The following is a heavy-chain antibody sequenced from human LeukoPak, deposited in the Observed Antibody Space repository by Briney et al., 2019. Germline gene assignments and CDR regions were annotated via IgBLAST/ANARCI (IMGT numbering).Heavy chain of an antibody. CDR2: IYYSGGT. V-gene: IGHV4-59*08. CDR3: ARHAIYSGDYSFWFDP. J-gene: IGHJ5*02. CDR1: GGSIGSYY. D-gene: IGHD1-26*01. Sequence: SENLSLTCTVSGGSIGSYYWSWIRQPPGKGLEWIAFIYYSGGTNYNPSLKSRASISLDTSKNLCSLRLSSVTAADTAVYYCARHAIYSGDYSFWFDPWGLGTLLTVSS.